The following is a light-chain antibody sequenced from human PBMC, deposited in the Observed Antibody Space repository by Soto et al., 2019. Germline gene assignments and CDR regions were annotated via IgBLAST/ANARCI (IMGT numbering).Light chain of an antibody. J-gene: IGKJ1*01. V-gene: IGKV3D-20*01. Sequence: VLTQSPGTLSLSPGERATLSCGASQSVSSNYLAEYQQKPGLAPRLLIYDVSTRANGAPARFSGRGSGTEFTLTISSLQSEDFALYYCQQYNGSPPWTFGQGTKVDIK. CDR1: QSVSSNY. CDR2: DVS. CDR3: QQYNGSPPWT.